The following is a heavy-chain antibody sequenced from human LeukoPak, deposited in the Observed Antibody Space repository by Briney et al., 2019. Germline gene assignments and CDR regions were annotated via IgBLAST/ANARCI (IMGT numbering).Heavy chain of an antibody. J-gene: IGHJ5*02. Sequence: SETLSLTCTVSGGSIGGSTYQWAWIRQPPGSGVEWIANIYYDGTSYTSPSLKSRVTIYVDTSKNQFSLNLKSVTAADTAVYFCARHHSTGLDPWGQGTLVTVPS. CDR1: GGSIGGSTYQ. D-gene: IGHD6-13*01. V-gene: IGHV4-39*01. CDR2: IYYDGTS. CDR3: ARHHSTGLDP.